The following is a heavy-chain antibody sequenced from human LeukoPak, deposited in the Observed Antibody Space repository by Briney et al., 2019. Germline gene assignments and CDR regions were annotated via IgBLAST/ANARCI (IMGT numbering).Heavy chain of an antibody. CDR2: ISAYNGNT. CDR3: ARGRYSSSCPDY. Sequence: ASVKVSCKASGYTFTSYGISWVRQAPGQGLERMGWISAYNGNTNYAQKFQGRLTMTTDTSTSTAYMELRNLRSDDTAVYYCARGRYSSSCPDYWGQGTLVTVSS. J-gene: IGHJ4*02. CDR1: GYTFTSYG. V-gene: IGHV1-18*01. D-gene: IGHD6-13*01.